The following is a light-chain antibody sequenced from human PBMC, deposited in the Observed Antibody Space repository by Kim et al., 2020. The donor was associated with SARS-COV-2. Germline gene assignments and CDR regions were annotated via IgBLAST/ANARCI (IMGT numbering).Light chain of an antibody. Sequence: SSVGDRVTITCRASQSISSYLNWYQQKPGKAPKLLIYAAFSLQSGVPSRFSGSGSGTDFTLTINSLQPEDFATYYCQQSYSTPRTFGEGTRLEIK. CDR2: AAF. CDR1: QSISSY. J-gene: IGKJ5*01. CDR3: QQSYSTPRT. V-gene: IGKV1-39*01.